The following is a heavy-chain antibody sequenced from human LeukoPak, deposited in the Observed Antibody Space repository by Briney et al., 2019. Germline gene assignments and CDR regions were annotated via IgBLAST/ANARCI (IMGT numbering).Heavy chain of an antibody. CDR1: GGSISSYY. J-gene: IGHJ6*02. CDR3: ARFPIVVVPAAIWGRDYYYYGMDV. Sequence: PSETLSLTCTVSGGSISSYYWSWIRQPPGKGLEWIGYIYYSGSTNYNPSLKSRVTISVDTSKNQFSLKLSSVTAADTAVYYCARFPIVVVPAAIWGRDYYYYGMDVWGQGTTVTVSS. V-gene: IGHV4-59*01. D-gene: IGHD2-2*02. CDR2: IYYSGST.